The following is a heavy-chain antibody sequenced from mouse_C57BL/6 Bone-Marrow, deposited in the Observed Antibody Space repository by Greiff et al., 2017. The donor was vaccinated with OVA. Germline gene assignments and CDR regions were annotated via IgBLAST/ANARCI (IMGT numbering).Heavy chain of an antibody. V-gene: IGHV14-1*01. CDR3: TPLYWLRRRGNFDY. CDR1: GFNIKDYY. J-gene: IGHJ2*01. Sequence: EVQLQQSGAELVRPGASVKLSCTASGFNIKDYYMHWVKQRPEQGLEWIGRIDPEDGDTEYAPKFQGKATMTADTSSNTAYLHLRSLTSEDTAVYYCTPLYWLRRRGNFDYWGQGTTLTVSS. D-gene: IGHD2-2*01. CDR2: IDPEDGDT.